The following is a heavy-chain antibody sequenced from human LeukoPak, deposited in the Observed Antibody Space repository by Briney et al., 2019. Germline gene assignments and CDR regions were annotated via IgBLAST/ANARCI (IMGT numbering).Heavy chain of an antibody. J-gene: IGHJ4*02. CDR2: IYYSGST. Sequence: PSETLSLTCTVSGGSISSSSYYWGWIRQPPGKGLEWIGSIYYSGSTYYNPSLKSRVTISVDTSKNQFSLKLSSVTAADTAVYYCARIYWKWGSGSYLTSYYFDYWGQGTLVTVSS. V-gene: IGHV4-39*01. CDR1: GGSISSSSYY. D-gene: IGHD3-10*01. CDR3: ARIYWKWGSGSYLTSYYFDY.